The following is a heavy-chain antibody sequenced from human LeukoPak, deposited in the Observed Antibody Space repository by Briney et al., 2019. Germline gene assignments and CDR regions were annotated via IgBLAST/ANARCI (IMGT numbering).Heavy chain of an antibody. J-gene: IGHJ3*02. CDR3: AGGKARDCGVHRAFDT. CDR2: MNPNSGNT. Sequence: ASVMVSCKASGYNFIAYDINWVRQATGQGLEWMGWMNPNSGNTGYAQKFQGSVTITRNTSISTAYMDFSNLRPEDTAVYYCAGGKARDCGVHRAFDTLGQGTMVTVSS. V-gene: IGHV1-8*01. CDR1: GYNFIAYD. D-gene: IGHD2-21*01.